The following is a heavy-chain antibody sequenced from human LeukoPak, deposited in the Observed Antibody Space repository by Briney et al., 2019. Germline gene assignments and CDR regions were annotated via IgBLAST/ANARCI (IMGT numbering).Heavy chain of an antibody. D-gene: IGHD2-15*01. J-gene: IGHJ5*02. CDR3: ARAGERGCGGGSCSPNWFDP. CDR1: GFTFSMYW. V-gene: IGHV3-74*01. CDR2: TNSDGSDT. Sequence: PGGSLRLSCAASGFTFSMYWMHWLRQAPGKGLVWVSRTNSDGSDTTHADSVKGRFTISRDNAKNTLYLQMNSLRAEDTAVYYCARAGERGCGGGSCSPNWFDPWGQGTLVTVSS.